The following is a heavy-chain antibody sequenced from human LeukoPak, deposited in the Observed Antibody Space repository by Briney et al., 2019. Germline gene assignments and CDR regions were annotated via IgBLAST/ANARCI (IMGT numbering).Heavy chain of an antibody. J-gene: IGHJ5*02. CDR2: IYHSGST. D-gene: IGHD1-1*01. CDR3: ARVVSTGNWFDP. CDR1: GYSTSSGYY. Sequence: SETLSLTCTVSGYSTSSGYYWGWIRQPPGKGLEWIGSIYHSGSTYYNPSLKSRVTISVDTSKNQFSLKLSSVTAADTAVYYCARVVSTGNWFDPWGQGTLVTVSS. V-gene: IGHV4-38-2*02.